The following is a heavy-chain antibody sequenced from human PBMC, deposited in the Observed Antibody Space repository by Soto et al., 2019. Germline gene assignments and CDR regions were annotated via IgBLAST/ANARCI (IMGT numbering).Heavy chain of an antibody. D-gene: IGHD6-19*01. CDR1: GGTFSSYA. Sequence: ASGRVSCKASGGTFSSYAISWVRQAPGQGLEWMGGIIPIFGTANYAQKFQGRVTITADESTSTAYMELSSLRSEDTAVYYCARVLSGGLSSGSTGGLYYFDYWGQGTLVTVSS. CDR3: ARVLSGGLSSGSTGGLYYFDY. J-gene: IGHJ4*02. CDR2: IIPIFGTA. V-gene: IGHV1-69*13.